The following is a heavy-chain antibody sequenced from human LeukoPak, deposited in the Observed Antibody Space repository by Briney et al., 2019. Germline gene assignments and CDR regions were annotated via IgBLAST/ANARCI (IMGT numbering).Heavy chain of an antibody. J-gene: IGHJ3*02. CDR2: ISGHSGNT. V-gene: IGHV1-18*01. CDR3: ARDVLSGGLDVFDI. D-gene: IGHD3-10*01. CDR1: GYTFTNYG. Sequence: AASVKVSCKTSGYTFTNYGISWARQAPGQGLEWMGWISGHSGNTKYAQRLQGRVIMTTDTSTSTAYMELRSLKSDDTAVYYCARDVLSGGLDVFDIWGQGTMVTVSS.